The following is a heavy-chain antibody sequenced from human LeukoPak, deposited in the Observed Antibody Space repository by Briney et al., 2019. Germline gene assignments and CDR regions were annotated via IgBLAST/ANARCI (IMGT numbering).Heavy chain of an antibody. D-gene: IGHD3-10*01. CDR1: GVTLNNYA. V-gene: IGHV1-69*15. J-gene: IGHJ4*02. CDR3: ARPYGPGNYINLGLDF. Sequence: ASVKVSCKASGVTLNNYAISWMRQAPGQGLEWMGRTVPVFATTTYAQKFQGRVMITADESTSTVHMELSSLTAEDTALYYCARPYGPGNYINLGLDFWGQGTLVTVS. CDR2: TVPVFATT.